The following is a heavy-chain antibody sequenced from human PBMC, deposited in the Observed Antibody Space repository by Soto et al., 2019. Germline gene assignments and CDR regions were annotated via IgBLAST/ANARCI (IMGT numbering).Heavy chain of an antibody. V-gene: IGHV1-69*06. D-gene: IGHD6-6*01. CDR3: ARDQLVRRYYYYGMDV. CDR2: IIPIFGTA. Sequence: SVKVSCKASGGTFSSYAISWVRQAPGQGLEWMGGIIPIFGTANYAQKFQGRVAITADKSTSTAYMELSSLRSEDTAVYYCARDQLVRRYYYYGMDVWGQGTTVTVSS. CDR1: GGTFSSYA. J-gene: IGHJ6*02.